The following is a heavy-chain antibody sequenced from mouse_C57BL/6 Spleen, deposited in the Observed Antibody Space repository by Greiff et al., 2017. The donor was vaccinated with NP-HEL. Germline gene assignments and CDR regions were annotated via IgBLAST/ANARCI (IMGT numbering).Heavy chain of an antibody. CDR3: ARVPSPYYCDY. CDR1: GYTFTSYG. V-gene: IGHV1-81*01. Sequence: QVQLQQSGAELARPGASVKLSCKASGYTFTSYGLSWVKQRTGQGLEWIGEIYPRSGNTYYNEKFKGKATLTADKSSSTAYMELRSLTSEDSAVYFCARVPSPYYCDYWGQGTTLTVSA. CDR2: IYPRSGNT. J-gene: IGHJ2*01. D-gene: IGHD2-10*02.